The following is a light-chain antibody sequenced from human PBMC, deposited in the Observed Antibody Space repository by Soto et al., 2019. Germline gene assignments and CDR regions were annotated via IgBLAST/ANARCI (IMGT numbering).Light chain of an antibody. Sequence: EIVMTQSPATLSVSPGERATLSCRASQSVSSNLAWYQQKPGQTPRLLIYDASTRATGVPDRFSGSGSGTEFTLTISSLQSEDFVVYYCQQYNNWPYTFGQGTKLEIK. CDR3: QQYNNWPYT. J-gene: IGKJ2*01. V-gene: IGKV3-15*01. CDR1: QSVSSN. CDR2: DAS.